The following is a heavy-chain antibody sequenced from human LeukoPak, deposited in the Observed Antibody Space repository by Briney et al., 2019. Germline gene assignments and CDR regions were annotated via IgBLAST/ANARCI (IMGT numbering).Heavy chain of an antibody. J-gene: IGHJ6*02. CDR2: MSYDGSNK. CDR3: ARDWNSKYPFYYGMDV. Sequence: PGGSLRLSRAPSRFSFSSYAMHWVRQAPGKGLEWMAVMSYDGSNKYYADSVKGRFTISRDNSKNTLYLQMSSERAEKTAVDYCARDWNSKYPFYYGMDVWGQGTTVTVSS. V-gene: IGHV3-30-3*01. CDR1: RFSFSSYA. D-gene: IGHD1/OR15-1a*01.